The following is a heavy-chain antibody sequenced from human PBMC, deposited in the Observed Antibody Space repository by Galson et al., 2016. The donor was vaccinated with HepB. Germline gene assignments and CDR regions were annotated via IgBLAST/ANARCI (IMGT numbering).Heavy chain of an antibody. CDR2: IGTAADT. CDR3: AREILVTSSIGCHFDL. V-gene: IGHV3-13*01. CDR1: GFTFNTYD. Sequence: SLRLSCAASGFTFNTYDFHWVRQATGKGLEWVSAIGTAADTYYADSVKGRFTISREYTYSFLHLQMNGLRDEDTAVYYCAREILVTSSIGCHFDLWGRGTLVTVSS. D-gene: IGHD6-13*01. J-gene: IGHJ2*01.